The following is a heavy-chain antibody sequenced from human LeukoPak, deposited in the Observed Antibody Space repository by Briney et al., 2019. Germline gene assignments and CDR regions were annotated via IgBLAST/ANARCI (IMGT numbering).Heavy chain of an antibody. CDR2: ISYSGNT. D-gene: IGHD3-10*02. J-gene: IGHJ4*02. Sequence: SQTLSLTCTVSVASISSGYSYWTWIRQHPGKGLEWIGYISYSGNTYSNPSLKSRVIISIDTSKNQFSLNLSSVTAADTAVYYCARATQMFARLGNWGQGTLVTVSS. V-gene: IGHV4-31*02. CDR1: VASISSGYSY. CDR3: ARATQMFARLGN.